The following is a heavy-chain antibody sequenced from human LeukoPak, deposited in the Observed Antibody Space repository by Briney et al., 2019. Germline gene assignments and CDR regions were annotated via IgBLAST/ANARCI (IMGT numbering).Heavy chain of an antibody. CDR2: INHSGST. Sequence: SETLSLTCAVYGGSFSGYYWSWIRQPPGKGLEWIGEINHSGSTNYNPSLKSRVTISVDTSKNQFSLKLSSVTAADTAVYYCARGRIAVYDYWGRGTLVTVSS. D-gene: IGHD6-19*01. V-gene: IGHV4-34*01. J-gene: IGHJ4*02. CDR3: ARGRIAVYDY. CDR1: GGSFSGYY.